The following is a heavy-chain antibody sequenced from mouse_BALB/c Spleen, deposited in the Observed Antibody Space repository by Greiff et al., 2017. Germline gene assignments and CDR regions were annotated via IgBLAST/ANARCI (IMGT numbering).Heavy chain of an antibody. D-gene: IGHD1-1*01. V-gene: IGHV5-6-5*01. J-gene: IGHJ2*01. CDR1: GFTFSSYA. CDR3: AREQYYGSSYYFDY. CDR2: ISSGGST. Sequence: EVQVVESGGGLVKPGGSLKLSCAASGFTFSSYAMSWVRQTPEKRLEWVASISSGGSTYYPDSVKGRFTISRDNARNSLYLQMSSLRSEDTAMYYCAREQYYGSSYYFDYWGQGTTLTVSS.